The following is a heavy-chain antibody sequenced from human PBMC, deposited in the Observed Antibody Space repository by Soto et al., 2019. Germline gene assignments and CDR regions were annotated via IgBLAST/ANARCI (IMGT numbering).Heavy chain of an antibody. CDR3: ARDLADCGGDCYPDYYYGMDA. Sequence: GGSLRLSCAASGFTFSSYAMHWVRQAPGKGLEWVAVISYDGSNKYYADSVRGRFTISRDNSKNTLYLQMNSLRAEDTAVYYCARDLADCGGDCYPDYYYGMDAWGQGTTVTVSS. J-gene: IGHJ6*02. CDR2: ISYDGSNK. CDR1: GFTFSSYA. D-gene: IGHD2-21*02. V-gene: IGHV3-30-3*01.